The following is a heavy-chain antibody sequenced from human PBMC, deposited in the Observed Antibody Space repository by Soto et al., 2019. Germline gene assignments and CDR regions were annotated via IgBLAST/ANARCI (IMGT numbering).Heavy chain of an antibody. J-gene: IGHJ4*02. V-gene: IGHV4-61*08. D-gene: IGHD2-2*01. CDR2: IYYSGST. Sequence: SETLSLTCTVSGGSISSGGYYWSWIRQHPGKGLEWIGYIYYSGSTNYNPSLKSRVTISVDTSKNQFSLKLSSVTATDTAVYYCAREGCSSTSCYVYCFDYWGQGTLVTVSS. CDR1: GGSISSGGYY. CDR3: AREGCSSTSCYVYCFDY.